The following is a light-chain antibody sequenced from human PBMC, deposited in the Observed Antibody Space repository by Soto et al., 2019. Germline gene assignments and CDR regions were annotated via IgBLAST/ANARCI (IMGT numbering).Light chain of an antibody. Sequence: EIVLTQSPGTLSLSPGEWATLSCRASQSVSSVDLAWYQQKPGQAPRLLIYGASSRATGIPDRFSGSGSGTDFTLTISRLEPEDFAVYYCQQYGTSPPYMFGQGTKLEIK. V-gene: IGKV3-20*01. CDR1: QSVSSVD. CDR3: QQYGTSPPYM. J-gene: IGKJ2*01. CDR2: GAS.